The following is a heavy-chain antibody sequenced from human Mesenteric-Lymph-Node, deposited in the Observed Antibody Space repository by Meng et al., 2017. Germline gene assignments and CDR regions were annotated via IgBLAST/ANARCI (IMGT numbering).Heavy chain of an antibody. V-gene: IGHV4-4*02. CDR1: GGSISSSNW. J-gene: IGHJ6*02. CDR3: ARDRWISYYYGMDV. CDR2: IYHSGST. D-gene: IGHD4-23*01. Sequence: SETLSLTCAVSGGSISSSNWWSWVRQPPGKGLEWIGEIYHSGSTNYNPSLKSRVTISVDKSKNQFSLKLSSVTAADTAVYYCARDRWISYYYGMDVWSQGTTVTVSS.